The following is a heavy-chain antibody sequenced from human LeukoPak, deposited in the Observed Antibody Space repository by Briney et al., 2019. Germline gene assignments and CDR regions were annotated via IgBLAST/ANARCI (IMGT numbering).Heavy chain of an antibody. D-gene: IGHD3-10*01. J-gene: IGHJ4*02. CDR3: ARGVKLITMVRPYYFDY. Sequence: PGGSLRLSCAASGFTFSSYSMNWVRQAPGKGLEWVSYISSSSSTIYYADSVKGRFTISRDNAKNSLYLQMNSLRAEDTAVYYCARGVKLITMVRPYYFDYWGQGTLVTVSS. V-gene: IGHV3-48*04. CDR1: GFTFSSYS. CDR2: ISSSSSTI.